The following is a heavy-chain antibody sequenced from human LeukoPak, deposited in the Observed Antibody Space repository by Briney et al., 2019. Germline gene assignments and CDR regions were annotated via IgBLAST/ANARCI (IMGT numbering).Heavy chain of an antibody. Sequence: GGSLRLSCAASGFTFSSYGMSWVRQAPGKGLHWVSRISGSGGSTYYADSVKGRFTISRDNSKNTLYLQMNSLRAEDTAVYYCAKDWSYYDGSGYPTRTLDYWGQGTLVTVSS. CDR1: GFTFSSYG. D-gene: IGHD3-22*01. J-gene: IGHJ4*02. CDR3: AKDWSYYDGSGYPTRTLDY. CDR2: ISGSGGST. V-gene: IGHV3-23*01.